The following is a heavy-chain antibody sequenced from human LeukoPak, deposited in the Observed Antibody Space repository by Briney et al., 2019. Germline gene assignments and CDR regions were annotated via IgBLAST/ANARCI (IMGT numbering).Heavy chain of an antibody. J-gene: IGHJ4*02. CDR2: ISSSSSYI. V-gene: IGHV3-21*01. CDR3: ARGFYDSSAFDY. D-gene: IGHD3-22*01. Sequence: GGSLRLSCAASGFTFSSHSMNWVRQAPGKGLEWVSSISSSSSYIYYADSVKGRFTISRDNAKNSLYLQMNSPRAEDTAVYYCARGFYDSSAFDYWGQGTLVTVSS. CDR1: GFTFSSHS.